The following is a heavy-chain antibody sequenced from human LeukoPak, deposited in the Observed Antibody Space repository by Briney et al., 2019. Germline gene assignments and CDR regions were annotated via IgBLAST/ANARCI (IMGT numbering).Heavy chain of an antibody. D-gene: IGHD5-18*01. J-gene: IGHJ4*02. CDR2: MYSGGST. V-gene: IGHV3-66*02. CDR1: GFTVRSKY. CDR3: VRVGYSYGYGDWNHFDY. Sequence: GGTLRLSCAASGFTVRSKYMSWVRQAPGKGLEWVSIMYSGGSTYYADSVKGRFTISRDNSKNTLYLQMNSLRAEDTAVYFCVRVGYSYGYGDWNHFDYWGQGTLVTVSS.